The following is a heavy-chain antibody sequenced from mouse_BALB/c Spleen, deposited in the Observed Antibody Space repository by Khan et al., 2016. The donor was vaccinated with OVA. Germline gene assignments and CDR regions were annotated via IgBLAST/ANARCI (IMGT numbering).Heavy chain of an antibody. J-gene: IGHJ3*01. CDR1: GYTFTNYW. D-gene: IGHD1-1*01. CDR2: INPSTDYT. Sequence: QVQLQQSGAELAKPGASVKMSCKASGYTFTNYWMHWVKQRPGQGLEWIGYINPSTDYTDYNQKFKDKATLTADKSSSTAYMTLSSLTSDDSAVYYCVNHGSTSAWFTYWGQGTLVTVSA. CDR3: VNHGSTSAWFTY. V-gene: IGHV1-7*01.